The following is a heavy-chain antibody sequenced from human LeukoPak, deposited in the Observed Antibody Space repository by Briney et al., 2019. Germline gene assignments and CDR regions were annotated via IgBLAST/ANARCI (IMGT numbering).Heavy chain of an antibody. CDR3: ARGGYSYYHGNFYYYNYMDV. CDR2: IYYSGSS. CDR1: GASISSSY. V-gene: IGHV4-59*01. D-gene: IGHD4-11*01. J-gene: IGHJ6*03. Sequence: SETLSLTCTVSGASISSSYWSWIRQPPGKGLEWIGYIYYSGSSSYNPSLKSRVTISVDTSKNQFSLKLSSVTAADTAIYYCARGGYSYYHGNFYYYNYMDVWGKGTTVTVSS.